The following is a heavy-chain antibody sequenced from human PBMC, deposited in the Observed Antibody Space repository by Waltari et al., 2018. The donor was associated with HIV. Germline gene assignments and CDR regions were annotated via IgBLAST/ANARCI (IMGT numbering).Heavy chain of an antibody. CDR1: GGSISSGGYY. CDR3: ARGLRVVVVPAATFWFDP. CDR2: IYYSGST. D-gene: IGHD2-2*01. V-gene: IGHV4-31*03. J-gene: IGHJ5*02. Sequence: QVQLQESGPGLVKPSQTLSLTCTVSGGSISSGGYYWSWIRQHPGKGLEWIGYIYYSGSTYYTPSLKSRVTISVDTSKNQFSLKLSSVTAADTAVYYCARGLRVVVVPAATFWFDPWGQGTLVTVSS.